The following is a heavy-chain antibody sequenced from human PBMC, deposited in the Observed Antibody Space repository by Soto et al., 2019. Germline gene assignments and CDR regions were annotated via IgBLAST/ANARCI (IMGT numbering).Heavy chain of an antibody. CDR2: ILVGSGQT. V-gene: IGHV1-58*01. Sequence: ASVQVSCKAAGATFTSSTVNLVRQARGQPPEWIGWILVGSGQTNYAQKFQGRVAITRDMSTYTAYLELNSLRSDDTAVYYCAAISSGYYRVFDYWGQGTLVTVSS. J-gene: IGHJ4*02. CDR3: AAISSGYYRVFDY. D-gene: IGHD3-22*01. CDR1: GATFTSST.